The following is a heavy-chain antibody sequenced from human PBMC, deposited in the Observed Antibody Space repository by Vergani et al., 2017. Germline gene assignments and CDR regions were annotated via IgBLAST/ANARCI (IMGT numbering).Heavy chain of an antibody. V-gene: IGHV1-46*03. J-gene: IGHJ4*02. CDR3: ARPHGDILPPDPRRLDY. CDR1: GYTFTSYY. CDR2: INPSGGST. Sequence: QVLLVQSGAEVKKPGASVKVSCKASGYTFTSYYIHWVRQAPGQGLEWMGIINPSGGSTTYAQQFQGRLTMTRDTSTSTVYMDLSNLRSEDTAVYYCARPHGDILPPDPRRLDYWGQGTLVTVSS.